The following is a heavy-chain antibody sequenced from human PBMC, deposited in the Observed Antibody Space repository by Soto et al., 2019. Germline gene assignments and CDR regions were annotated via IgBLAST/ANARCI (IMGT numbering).Heavy chain of an antibody. Sequence: HPGGSLRLSCAASGFTFSSFWMDWVRQSPGKGLEWVANISPDGSEKQYVDSVKGRFTISRDNAKNSLYLQMSSVTAEDSALYYCSRSLDSWGQGTRVTVSS. V-gene: IGHV3-7*01. CDR3: SRSLDS. CDR1: GFTFSSFW. J-gene: IGHJ4*02. CDR2: ISPDGSEK.